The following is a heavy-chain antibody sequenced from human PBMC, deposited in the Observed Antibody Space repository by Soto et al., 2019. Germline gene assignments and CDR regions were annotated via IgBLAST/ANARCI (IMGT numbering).Heavy chain of an antibody. J-gene: IGHJ6*02. D-gene: IGHD4-17*01. CDR3: ARGGPTVNYGMDV. CDR2: INHSGST. V-gene: IGHV4-34*01. Sequence: SDTLSLTCAVYGGSFSVYYWSWIRQPPGKGLEWIGEINHSGSTNYNPSLKSRVTISVDKSKNQFSLKLSSVTAADTAVYYCARGGPTVNYGMDVWGQGTTVTVS. CDR1: GGSFSVYY.